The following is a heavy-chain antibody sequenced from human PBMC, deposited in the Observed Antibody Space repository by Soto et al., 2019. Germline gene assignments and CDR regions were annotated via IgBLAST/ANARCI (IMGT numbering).Heavy chain of an antibody. Sequence: PSGTLSLACAVSGGSISSWGYSWSWIRQPPGKGLEWIGYIYHSGSTYYNPSLKSRVTISVDRSKNQLSLKLSSVTAADTAVYYCARVPGPWGQGTLLTVSS. D-gene: IGHD3-10*01. CDR1: GGSISSWGYS. J-gene: IGHJ5*02. CDR3: ARVPGP. V-gene: IGHV4-30-2*01. CDR2: IYHSGST.